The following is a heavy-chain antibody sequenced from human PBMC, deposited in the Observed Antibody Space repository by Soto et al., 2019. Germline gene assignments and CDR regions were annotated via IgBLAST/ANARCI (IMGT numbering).Heavy chain of an antibody. CDR2: IYYSGST. CDR3: TRVYCSSTSCYGAFDI. Sequence: NPSETLSLTCTVSGGSISSYYWSWIRQPPGKGLEWIGYIYYSGSTNYNPSLKSRVTISVDTSKNQFSLKLSSVTAADTAVYYCTRVYCSSTSCYGAFDIRAQRTMVTGSS. J-gene: IGHJ3*02. V-gene: IGHV4-59*01. CDR1: GGSISSYY. D-gene: IGHD2-2*01.